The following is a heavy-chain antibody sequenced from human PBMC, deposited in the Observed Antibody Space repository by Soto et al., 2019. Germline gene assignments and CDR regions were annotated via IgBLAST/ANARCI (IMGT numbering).Heavy chain of an antibody. Sequence: ASVKVSCKVSGYTLTELSMHWVRQAPGKGLEWMGGFDPEDGETIYAQKFQGRVTMTEDTSTDTAYMELSSLRSEDTAVCYCATALWEAGLGGYYFDYWGQGTLVTVSS. CDR2: FDPEDGET. D-gene: IGHD6-19*01. CDR1: GYTLTELS. CDR3: ATALWEAGLGGYYFDY. V-gene: IGHV1-24*01. J-gene: IGHJ4*02.